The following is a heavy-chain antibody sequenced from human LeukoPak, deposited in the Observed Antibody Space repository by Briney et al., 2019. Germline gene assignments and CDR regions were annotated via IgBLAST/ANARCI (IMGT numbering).Heavy chain of an antibody. CDR3: AKTRPLDSSSWSHGDY. CDR2: ISGSGDST. J-gene: IGHJ4*02. Sequence: GGSLRLSCAASGFTFSSYAMSWVRQAPGEGLEWVSAISGSGDSTYYGDSVKGRFTISRDNSKNTPYLQMNSLRAEDTAVYYCAKTRPLDSSSWSHGDYWGQGTLVTVSS. CDR1: GFTFSSYA. D-gene: IGHD6-13*01. V-gene: IGHV3-23*01.